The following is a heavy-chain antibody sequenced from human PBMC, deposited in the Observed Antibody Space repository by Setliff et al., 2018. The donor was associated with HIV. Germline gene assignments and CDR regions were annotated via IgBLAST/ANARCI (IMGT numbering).Heavy chain of an antibody. V-gene: IGHV4-34*01. J-gene: IGHJ4*02. Sequence: SETLSLTCVVSGGSFSVDGYYWSWIRQSPGKGLEWIGQINPTGSITNYNPSFKSRVTISVETSRRQFSLSLTSMTAADTAMYYCAGPHHYFDFWGQGTQVTVSS. CDR3: AGPHHYFDF. CDR2: INPTGSIT. CDR1: GGSFSVDGYY.